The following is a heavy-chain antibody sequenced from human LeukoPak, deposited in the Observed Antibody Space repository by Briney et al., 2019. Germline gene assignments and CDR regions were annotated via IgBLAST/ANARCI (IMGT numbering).Heavy chain of an antibody. CDR2: INHSGST. Sequence: SETLSLACAVYGGSFSGYYWSWIRQPPGKGLEWIGEINHSGSTNYNPSLKSRVTISVDTSKNQFSLKLSPVTAADTAVYYCARNRKRGYSYGPVGFFHWGQGTLVTVSS. J-gene: IGHJ4*02. CDR3: ARNRKRGYSYGPVGFFH. CDR1: GGSFSGYY. V-gene: IGHV4-34*01. D-gene: IGHD5-18*01.